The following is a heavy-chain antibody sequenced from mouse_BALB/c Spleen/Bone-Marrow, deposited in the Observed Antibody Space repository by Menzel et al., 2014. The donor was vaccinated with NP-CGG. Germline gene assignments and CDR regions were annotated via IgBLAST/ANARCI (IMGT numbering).Heavy chain of an antibody. D-gene: IGHD2-1*01. CDR2: IYPGDGDT. Sequence: QVQLQQSGAELVRPGSSVKISCKASGYAFSSYWMNWVKQRPGQGLEWIGQIYPGDGDTNYHGKFKGKATLTADKSSSPAYMQLSSLTSEDSAVYFCARGDGNYPFYAMDYWGQGTSVTVSS. J-gene: IGHJ4*01. V-gene: IGHV1-80*01. CDR3: ARGDGNYPFYAMDY. CDR1: GYAFSSYW.